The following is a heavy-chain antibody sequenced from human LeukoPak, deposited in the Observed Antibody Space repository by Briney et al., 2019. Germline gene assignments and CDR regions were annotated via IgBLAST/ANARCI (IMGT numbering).Heavy chain of an antibody. J-gene: IGHJ4*02. CDR1: GYTFSSYG. V-gene: IGHV1-18*01. CDR3: ARDLCFSTSCYVDY. CDR2: IGGYNTDT. D-gene: IGHD2-2*01. Sequence: ASVKVSCKTSGYTFSSYGISWVRQAPGQGLKWMGWIGGYNTDTNSAQKPQGRVTMTTDTSTITAYMELESLRSDDTAVYYSARDLCFSTSCYVDYWGQGTLVTVSS.